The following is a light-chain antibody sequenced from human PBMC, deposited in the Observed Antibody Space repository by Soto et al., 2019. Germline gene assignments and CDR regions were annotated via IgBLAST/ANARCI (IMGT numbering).Light chain of an antibody. J-gene: IGKJ5*01. Sequence: EIVLTQSPATLSLSPGERATLSCRASQSVSSYLAWYQQKPGQAPRLLIYDASNRATGIPARFSGSGSGTDFTLTISNLEPEDIAVYYCQQRSNWPPITFGQGTRLEI. CDR2: DAS. CDR3: QQRSNWPPIT. CDR1: QSVSSY. V-gene: IGKV3-11*01.